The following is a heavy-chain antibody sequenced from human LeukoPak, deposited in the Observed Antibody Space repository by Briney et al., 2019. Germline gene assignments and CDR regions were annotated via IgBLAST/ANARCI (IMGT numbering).Heavy chain of an antibody. CDR3: ARGGYCSSTSCYVEAFDI. Sequence: PGGSLRLSCAASGFTFSSYAMHWVRQAPGKGLEWVAVISYDGSNKYYADSVKGRFTISRDNSKNTLYLQMNSLRAEDTAVYYCARGGYCSSTSCYVEAFDIWGQGTMVTVSS. D-gene: IGHD2-2*01. CDR2: ISYDGSNK. V-gene: IGHV3-30-3*01. CDR1: GFTFSSYA. J-gene: IGHJ3*02.